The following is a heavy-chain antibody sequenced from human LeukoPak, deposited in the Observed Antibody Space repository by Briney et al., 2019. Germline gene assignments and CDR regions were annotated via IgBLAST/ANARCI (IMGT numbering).Heavy chain of an antibody. CDR3: ARGGCSGGSCYSFDY. Sequence: GGSLRLSCAASGFTFSSYAMHWVRQAPGKGLEWVAVISYDGSNKYYADSAKGRFTISRDNSKNTLYLQMNSLRAEDTAVYYCARGGCSGGSCYSFDYWGQGTLVTVSS. V-gene: IGHV3-30*04. J-gene: IGHJ4*02. CDR2: ISYDGSNK. D-gene: IGHD2-15*01. CDR1: GFTFSSYA.